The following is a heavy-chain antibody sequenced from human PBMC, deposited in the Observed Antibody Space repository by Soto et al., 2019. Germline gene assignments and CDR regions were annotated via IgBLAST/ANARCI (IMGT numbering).Heavy chain of an antibody. CDR3: ATDLPGYCSGGRCYSFSNCFDP. D-gene: IGHD2-15*01. J-gene: IGHJ5*02. CDR1: VYTLAEFS. CDR2: FDPEDGET. Sequence: ASVKVSFTVSVYTLAEFSIHCVRPAQRKGLEWMGGFDPEDGETIYAQKFQGRVTMTEDTSTDTAYMELSSLRSEDTAVYYCATDLPGYCSGGRCYSFSNCFDPWGQGTLVTVSS. V-gene: IGHV1-24*01.